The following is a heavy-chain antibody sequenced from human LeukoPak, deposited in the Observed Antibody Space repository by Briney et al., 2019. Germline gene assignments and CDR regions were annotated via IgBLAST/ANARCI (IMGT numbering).Heavy chain of an antibody. Sequence: HPGGSLRLSCAASGFTFTNYNMHWVRQTPGKGLQWVAAILYDGSKKYYAESVKGRFSVYRDNSNYTLYLQMNSLKTEDTALYSCANFDGDSQAFHIWGQGTMVTVSS. D-gene: IGHD3-9*01. V-gene: IGHV3-30*18. CDR2: ILYDGSKK. CDR1: GFTFTNYN. CDR3: ANFDGDSQAFHI. J-gene: IGHJ3*02.